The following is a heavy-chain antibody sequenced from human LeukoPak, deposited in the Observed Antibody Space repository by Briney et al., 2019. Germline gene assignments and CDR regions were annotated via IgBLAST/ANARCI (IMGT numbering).Heavy chain of an antibody. CDR3: ARGDSVGYCSSTSCRTDYFDY. J-gene: IGHJ4*02. CDR2: IYIGGST. CDR1: GFTVSSNY. Sequence: GGSLRLSCAASGFTVSSNYMCWVRQAPGKGLEWVSVIYIGGSTYYADSVKGRFTISRDNSKNTLYLQMNSLRAEDTAVYYCARGDSVGYCSSTSCRTDYFDYWGLGTLVTVSS. D-gene: IGHD2-2*01. V-gene: IGHV3-66*02.